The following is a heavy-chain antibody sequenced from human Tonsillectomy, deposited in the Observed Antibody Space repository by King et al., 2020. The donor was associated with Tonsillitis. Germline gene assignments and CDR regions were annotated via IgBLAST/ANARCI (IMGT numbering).Heavy chain of an antibody. CDR1: GFTFSSYW. Sequence: VQLVESAGGLVQPGGSLRLSCAASGFTFSSYWMHWVRHGPGKGLVWVSRIKSDGSTTSYADSVKGRFTIFRDNAKNTLYLQMNSLRAEDTAVYYCARAGGSGWYGMDVWGQGTTVTVSS. D-gene: IGHD6-19*01. J-gene: IGHJ6*02. CDR2: IKSDGSTT. CDR3: ARAGGSGWYGMDV. V-gene: IGHV3-74*01.